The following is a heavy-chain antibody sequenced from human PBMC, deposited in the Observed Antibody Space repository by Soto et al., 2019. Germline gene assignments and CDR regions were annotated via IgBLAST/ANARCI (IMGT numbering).Heavy chain of an antibody. CDR1: GFTFRSYS. D-gene: IGHD5-12*01. J-gene: IGHJ4*02. Sequence: GGSLRLSFAAPGFTFRSYSIHWGRQAPGKGLEWVAVISYDGSNKYYADSVKGRFTISRDNSKNTLYLQMNSLRAEDTAVYYCARDEGSGSYFDYWGQGTPVTVSS. V-gene: IGHV3-30-3*01. CDR2: ISYDGSNK. CDR3: ARDEGSGSYFDY.